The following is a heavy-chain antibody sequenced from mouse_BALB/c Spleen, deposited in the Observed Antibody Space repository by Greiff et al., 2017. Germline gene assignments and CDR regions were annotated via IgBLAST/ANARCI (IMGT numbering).Heavy chain of an antibody. CDR2: INPSNGGT. Sequence: VQLQESGAELVKPGASVKLSCKASGYTFTSYYMYWVKQRPGQGLEWIGEINPSNGGTNFNEKFKSKATLTVDKSSSTAYKQLSSLTSEDSAVYYCTSNAYYGYDRGAMDYWGQGTSVTVSS. D-gene: IGHD2-14*01. CDR1: GYTFTSYY. V-gene: IGHV1S81*02. J-gene: IGHJ4*01. CDR3: TSNAYYGYDRGAMDY.